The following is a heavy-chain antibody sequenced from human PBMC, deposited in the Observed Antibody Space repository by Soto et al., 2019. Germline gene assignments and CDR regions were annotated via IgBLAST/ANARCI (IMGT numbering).Heavy chain of an antibody. CDR1: GYTFDSYW. D-gene: IGHD1-26*01. V-gene: IGHV5-51*01. CDR3: ARQEYSGIYPGPPYLDY. J-gene: IGHJ4*02. CDR2: IYPGDSDT. Sequence: GESLKISCKGSGYTFDSYWIAWVRQMPGKGLEWMGIIYPGDSDTRKSPSFQGQVTISADKSIGTAYLQWSSLKASDTAIYYCARQEYSGIYPGPPYLDYWGQGTLVTVSS.